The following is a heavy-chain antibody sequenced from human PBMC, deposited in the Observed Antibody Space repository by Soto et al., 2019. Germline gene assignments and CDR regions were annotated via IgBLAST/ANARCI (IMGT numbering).Heavy chain of an antibody. Sequence: GGSLRLSCAASGFKFSNYAMSWVRQAPGKGLEWVSLISATGGGTYYADSVKGRFTISRDNSHNTLYLQVHSLTAEDTAVYYCAKDRRAGGNSAFYFDFWGQGAQVTAPQ. CDR1: GFKFSNYA. V-gene: IGHV3-23*01. J-gene: IGHJ4*02. CDR3: AKDRRAGGNSAFYFDF. D-gene: IGHD3-16*01. CDR2: ISATGGGT.